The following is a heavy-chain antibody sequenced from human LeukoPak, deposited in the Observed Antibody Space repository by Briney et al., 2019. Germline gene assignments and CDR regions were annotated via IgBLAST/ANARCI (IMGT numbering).Heavy chain of an antibody. CDR1: GFIFPSFG. V-gene: IGHV3-74*01. CDR3: TRGYVGIDY. Sequence: GGSLRLSCVASGFIFPSFGINWVRQAPGKGLVWVSRINSDGSSTIYADSVKGRFTISRDNAKNTLYLQMNSLRAEDTALYYCTRGYVGIDYWGQGTLVTVSS. D-gene: IGHD5-12*01. CDR2: INSDGSST. J-gene: IGHJ4*02.